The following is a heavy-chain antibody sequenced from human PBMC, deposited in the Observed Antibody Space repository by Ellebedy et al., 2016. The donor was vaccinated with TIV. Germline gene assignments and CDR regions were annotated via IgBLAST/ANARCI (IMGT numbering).Heavy chain of an antibody. CDR1: GGTFNNNV. V-gene: IGHV1-69*13. J-gene: IGHJ4*02. D-gene: IGHD1-26*01. Sequence: AASVKVSCKASGGTFNNNVISWVREAPGQGLEWMGGIIPIFGTANYAQKFQGRVTITADESTSTVFMELSSLKSEDTAVYYCARGGSYFDSWGRGTLVTVSS. CDR3: ARGGSYFDS. CDR2: IIPIFGTA.